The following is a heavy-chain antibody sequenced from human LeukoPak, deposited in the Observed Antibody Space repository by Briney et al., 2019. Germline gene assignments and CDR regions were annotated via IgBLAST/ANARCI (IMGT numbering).Heavy chain of an antibody. D-gene: IGHD6-19*01. CDR2: ISAYNGNT. V-gene: IGHV1-18*04. CDR1: GYTFTSYG. Sequence: ASVKVSCKASGYTFTSYGISWVRQAPGQGLEWMGWISAYNGNTNYAQKLQGRVTMTTDTSTSTAYMELRSLRSDDTAVYYSARSLTGSGWPFYFDYWGQGTLVTVSS. CDR3: ARSLTGSGWPFYFDY. J-gene: IGHJ4*02.